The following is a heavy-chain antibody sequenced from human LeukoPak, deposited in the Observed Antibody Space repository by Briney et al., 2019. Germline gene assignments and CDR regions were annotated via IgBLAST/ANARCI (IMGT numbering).Heavy chain of an antibody. J-gene: IGHJ6*01. CDR1: GFTFSGFA. Sequence: GGSLSLSCAASGFTFSGFAMSWVPRTPGEGLEWVSGISGSGDNTLYAASVKGRFTISRDNSKNTLYLEMNSLRAEDTAIYYCAKMKGHPLQKYYMDVWGQGTTVTVSS. CDR2: ISGSGDNT. CDR3: AKMKGHPLQKYYMDV. D-gene: IGHD2/OR15-2a*01. V-gene: IGHV3-23*01.